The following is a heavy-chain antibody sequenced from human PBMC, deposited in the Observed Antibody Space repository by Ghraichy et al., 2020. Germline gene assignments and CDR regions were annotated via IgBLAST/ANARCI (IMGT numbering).Heavy chain of an antibody. Sequence: TLSLTCAVSGGSISSGGYSWSWIRQPPGKGLEWIGYIYHSGSTYYNPSLKSRVTISVDRSKNQFSLKLSPVTAADTAVYYCARESKLRYFDGWGQGTLVTVSS. V-gene: IGHV4-30-2*01. J-gene: IGHJ4*02. CDR1: GGSISSGGYS. CDR2: IYHSGST. D-gene: IGHD3-9*01. CDR3: ARESKLRYFDG.